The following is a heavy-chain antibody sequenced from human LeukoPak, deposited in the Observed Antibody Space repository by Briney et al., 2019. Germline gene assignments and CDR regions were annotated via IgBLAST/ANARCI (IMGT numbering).Heavy chain of an antibody. CDR1: GFALSDSW. CDR3: ARDLGFSPDH. CDR2: NGTVT. D-gene: IGHD1-14*01. Sequence: QSGGSLRLSCVASGFALSDSWMHWVRQAPGKGLVWVSHNGTVTNYADFVKGRFIISRDNAKNTVFLQMNSLRAEDTSVYYCARDLGFSPDHWGQGTLVTVSS. V-gene: IGHV3-74*01. J-gene: IGHJ1*01.